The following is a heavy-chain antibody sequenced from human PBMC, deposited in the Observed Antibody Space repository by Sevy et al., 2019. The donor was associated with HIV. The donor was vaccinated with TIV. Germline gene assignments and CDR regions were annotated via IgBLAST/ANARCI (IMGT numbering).Heavy chain of an antibody. D-gene: IGHD1-26*01. CDR3: ARDWGATFLSYYYYYYYMDV. V-gene: IGHV1-18*01. CDR1: GYTFTSYG. CDR2: ISAYNGNT. J-gene: IGHJ6*03. Sequence: ASVKVSCKASGYTFTSYGISWVRQAPGQGLEWMGWISAYNGNTNYAQKLQGRVTMTTDTSTSTAYMELRSLRSDDTAVYYCARDWGATFLSYYYYYYYMDVRGKGTTVTVSS.